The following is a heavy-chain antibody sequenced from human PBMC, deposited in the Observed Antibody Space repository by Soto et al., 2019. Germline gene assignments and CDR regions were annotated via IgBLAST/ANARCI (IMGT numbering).Heavy chain of an antibody. D-gene: IGHD3-22*01. V-gene: IGHV1-2*04. J-gene: IGHJ4*02. CDR1: GYTFTGYY. CDR3: ARGITMRVVVSGGYFDY. CDR2: INPNSGGT. Sequence: ASVKVSCKASGYTFTGYYMHWVRQAPGQGLEWMGWINPNSGGTNYAQKFQGWVTMTRDTSISTAYMELSRLRSDDTAVYYCARGITMRVVVSGGYFDYWGQGTLVTVSS.